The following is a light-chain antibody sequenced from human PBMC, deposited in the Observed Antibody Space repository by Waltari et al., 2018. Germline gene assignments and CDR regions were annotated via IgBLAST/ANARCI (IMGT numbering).Light chain of an antibody. CDR1: QSVSRA. CDR2: GAS. Sequence: EIVLTQSTGILSLSPGERDTFSCRASQSVSRALAWYQQKPGQAPRLLSYGASSRAAGIPDRFSGGGSGTDFMLTISRLEREDFAVYYCQHYVRLPATFGQGTKVEIK. CDR3: QHYVRLPAT. J-gene: IGKJ1*01. V-gene: IGKV3-20*01.